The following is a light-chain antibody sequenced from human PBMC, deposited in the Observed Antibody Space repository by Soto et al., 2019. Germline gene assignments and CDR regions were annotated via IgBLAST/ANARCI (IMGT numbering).Light chain of an antibody. V-gene: IGKV1-27*01. J-gene: IGKJ4*01. CDR3: QKDNSAPLT. Sequence: DIQMTQSPSSLSASVGDRVTITCRASQDISNYLAWYQQKPGKVPRLLIYAASTLQSGVPSRFSGTGSGTDFTLTISSLQPDDVATYYCQKDNSAPLTFGGGTKVEIK. CDR2: AAS. CDR1: QDISNY.